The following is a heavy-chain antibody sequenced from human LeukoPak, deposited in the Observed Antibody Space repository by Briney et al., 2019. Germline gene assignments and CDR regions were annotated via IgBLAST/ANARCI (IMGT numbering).Heavy chain of an antibody. CDR3: AKVYHDSGCLIDY. J-gene: IGHJ4*02. Sequence: GGSLRLSCTASGFTFSNHAMSWVRQAPGKGLEWVSTINGGGGSTAYADSVRGRVAISRDNSKNTVYLQMNSLRVEDTAIYYCAKVYHDSGCLIDYWGQGTLVTVSS. D-gene: IGHD6-19*01. V-gene: IGHV3-23*01. CDR1: GFTFSNHA. CDR2: INGGGGST.